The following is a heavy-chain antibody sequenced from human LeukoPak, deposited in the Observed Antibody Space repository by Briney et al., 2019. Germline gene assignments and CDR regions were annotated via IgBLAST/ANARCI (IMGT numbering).Heavy chain of an antibody. CDR1: GGTFSSYA. V-gene: IGHV1-69*04. J-gene: IGHJ4*02. CDR2: IIPILGIA. D-gene: IGHD3-9*01. CDR3: ARAITYYELLTGYSREYYFDD. Sequence: TVKVSCKASGGTFSSYAISWVRQAPGQGLEWMGRIIPILGIANYAQKFQGRVTITADKSTSTAYMELSSLRSEDTAVYYCARAITYYELLTGYSREYYFDDWGQGILVTVSS.